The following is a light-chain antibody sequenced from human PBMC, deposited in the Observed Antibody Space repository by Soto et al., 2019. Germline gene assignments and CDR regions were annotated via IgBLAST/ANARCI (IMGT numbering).Light chain of an antibody. V-gene: IGLV2-8*01. Sequence: QSALTQPPSASGSPGQSVTISCTGTSSDIGGYNSVSWYQQHPGKAPKLMIYGVTTRPSGVPDRFSGSKSGNTASLTVSGLQAEDEADYYCSSLSGSNNRVVFGGGTKLTVL. CDR1: SSDIGGYNS. CDR2: GVT. J-gene: IGLJ2*01. CDR3: SSLSGSNNRVV.